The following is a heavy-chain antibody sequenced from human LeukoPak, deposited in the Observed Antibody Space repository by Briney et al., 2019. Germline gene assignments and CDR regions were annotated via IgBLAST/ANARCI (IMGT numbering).Heavy chain of an antibody. V-gene: IGHV3-23*01. Sequence: GGSLRLSCAASGFTFSSYAMSWVRQAPGKGLEWVSAISGSGGSTYYADSVKGRFTISRDNSKNTLYLQMNSLRAEDTAVYYCASKGYYDFWSGYYDAFDTWGQGTMVTVSS. D-gene: IGHD3-3*01. CDR2: ISGSGGST. CDR1: GFTFSSYA. J-gene: IGHJ3*02. CDR3: ASKGYYDFWSGYYDAFDT.